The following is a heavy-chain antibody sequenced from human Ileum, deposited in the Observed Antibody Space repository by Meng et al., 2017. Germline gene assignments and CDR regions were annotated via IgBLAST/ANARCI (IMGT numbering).Heavy chain of an antibody. D-gene: IGHD3-22*01. CDR3: ARLLDSSDWGWFDP. Sequence: QVQLQESGPGLVKPSETLDRTCRVSGASISSHYWTWIRQPPGKGLEYIGYIYYRGGASYNPSLRSRVTMSVDTSKNQFSLNLSSVTAADTAVYYCARLLDSSDWGWFDPWGQGTLVTVSS. V-gene: IGHV4-59*08. J-gene: IGHJ5*02. CDR1: GASISSHY. CDR2: IYYRGGA.